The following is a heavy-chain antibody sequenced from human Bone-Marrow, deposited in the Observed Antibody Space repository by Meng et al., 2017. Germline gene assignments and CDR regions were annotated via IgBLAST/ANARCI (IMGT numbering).Heavy chain of an antibody. CDR2: INPKSGDT. V-gene: IGHV1-2*02. Sequence: VELVQSGAEVKKPGASVKVSCKASGYTFTSYAMHWVRQAPGQTLEWMGWINPKSGDTHYAQKFQARVTMTGDTSISTAYMELSGLRSDDTAMYYCARDEDISAAGKLFGDYWGQGTLVTVSS. CDR3: ARDEDISAAGKLFGDY. J-gene: IGHJ4*02. D-gene: IGHD6-25*01. CDR1: GYTFTSYA.